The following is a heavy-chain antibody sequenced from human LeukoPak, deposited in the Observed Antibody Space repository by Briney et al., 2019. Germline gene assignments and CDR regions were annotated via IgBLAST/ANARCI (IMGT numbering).Heavy chain of an antibody. D-gene: IGHD2-2*01. CDR1: GGSISSYY. V-gene: IGHV4-59*08. J-gene: IGHJ5*02. CDR2: IYYSGST. Sequence: SETLSLTCTVSGGSISSYYWNWIRQPPGKGLEWIGYIYYSGSTNYNPSLKSRVTISVDTSKNQFSLKLNSVTAADTAVYHCATSTISYWFDPWGQGTLVTVSS. CDR3: ATSTISYWFDP.